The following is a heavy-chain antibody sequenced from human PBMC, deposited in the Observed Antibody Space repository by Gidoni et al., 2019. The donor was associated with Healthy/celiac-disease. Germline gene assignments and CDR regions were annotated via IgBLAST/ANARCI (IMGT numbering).Heavy chain of an antibody. CDR1: GGSISSSSYY. Sequence: QLQLQESGPGLVKPSETLSLTCTVSGGSISSSSYYWGWIRQPPGKGLEWIGSIYYSGSTYYNPSLKSRVTISVETSKNQFSLKLSSVTAADTAVYYCARRTDSSGWLSWFDPWGQGTLVTVSS. CDR3: ARRTDSSGWLSWFDP. D-gene: IGHD6-19*01. CDR2: IYYSGST. J-gene: IGHJ5*02. V-gene: IGHV4-39*01.